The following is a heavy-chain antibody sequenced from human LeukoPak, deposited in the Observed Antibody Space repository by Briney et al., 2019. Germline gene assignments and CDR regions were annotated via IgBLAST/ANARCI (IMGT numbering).Heavy chain of an antibody. V-gene: IGHV3-21*01. CDR1: GFIFSNYT. D-gene: IGHD2-2*01. J-gene: IGHJ4*02. CDR3: ARRYCSSTNCYAFDY. CDR2: ISISGSYL. Sequence: GGSLRLSCAASGFIFSNYTMHWVRQAPEKGLEWVSAISISGSYLYYADSVKGRFTISRDNAKKSLYLLMNSLRAEDTAMYYCARRYCSSTNCYAFDYWGQGTLVTVSS.